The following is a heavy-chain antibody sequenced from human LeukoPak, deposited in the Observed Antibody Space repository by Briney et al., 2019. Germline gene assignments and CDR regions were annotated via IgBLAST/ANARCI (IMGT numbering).Heavy chain of an antibody. CDR2: INPNSGDT. Sequence: VASVKVSCTASGYTFANYYIHWVRQAPGQGLEWMRRINPNSGDTNSAQRFHGRVTMTRDTSISTAHMELSRLTSDDTAVYFCARDDQRISSGVYWGQGTLVTVSS. V-gene: IGHV1-2*06. D-gene: IGHD2/OR15-2a*01. CDR1: GYTFANYY. CDR3: ARDDQRISSGVY. J-gene: IGHJ4*02.